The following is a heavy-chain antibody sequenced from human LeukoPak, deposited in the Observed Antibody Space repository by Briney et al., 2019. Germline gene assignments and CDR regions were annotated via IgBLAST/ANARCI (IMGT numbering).Heavy chain of an antibody. V-gene: IGHV4-4*09. CDR2: IYTSGST. J-gene: IGHJ6*03. CDR1: GGSISSYY. CDR3: ARKGDYYYYMDV. Sequence: SETLSLTCTVSGGSISSYYWSWIRQPPGKGLEWIGYIYTSGSTNYNPSLKSRVTISVDTSKNQFSLKLSSVTAADTAVYYCARKGDYYYYMDVWGKGTTVTVSS.